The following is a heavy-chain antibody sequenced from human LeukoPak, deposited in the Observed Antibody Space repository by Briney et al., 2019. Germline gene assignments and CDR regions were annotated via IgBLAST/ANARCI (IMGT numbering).Heavy chain of an antibody. CDR2: MNPNSGGT. CDR3: AREGSYSDHDAFDI. D-gene: IGHD2-15*01. Sequence: ASVKVSCKASGYTFTGYYMHWVRQAPGQGLEWMGWMNPNSGGTNYAQKFQGRVTMTRNTSISTAYMELSRLRTDETAVYYCAREGSYSDHDAFDIWGQGTMVTVSS. CDR1: GYTFTGYY. J-gene: IGHJ3*02. V-gene: IGHV1-2*02.